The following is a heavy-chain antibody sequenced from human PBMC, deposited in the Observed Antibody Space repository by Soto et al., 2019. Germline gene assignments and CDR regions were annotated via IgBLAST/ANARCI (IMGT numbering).Heavy chain of an antibody. Sequence: GGPLRLSCAASGFTFSHYDMNWVRQAPGKGLEWVSYISDSGSTVKYADSLKGRFTISRDNAKNSLFLQMSSLGDEDTAIYYCGRGYYETSDYHLVDSWGPGTLVTVSS. J-gene: IGHJ4*02. CDR2: ISDSGSTV. V-gene: IGHV3-48*03. D-gene: IGHD3-22*01. CDR1: GFTFSHYD. CDR3: GRGYYETSDYHLVDS.